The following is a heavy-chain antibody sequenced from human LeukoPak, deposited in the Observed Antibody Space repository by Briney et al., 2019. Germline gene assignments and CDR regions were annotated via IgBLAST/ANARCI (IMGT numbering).Heavy chain of an antibody. D-gene: IGHD6-19*01. V-gene: IGHV3-11*01. CDR1: GFTFSDYY. CDR2: ISSSGSTI. CDR3: ARGYSSGWYGWFDP. J-gene: IGHJ5*02. Sequence: PGGSLRLSCAASGFTFSDYYMSWIRQAPGKGLEWVSYISSSGSTIYYADSVKGRFTTSRDNAKNSLYLQMNSLRAEDTAVYYCARGYSSGWYGWFDPWGQGTLVTVSS.